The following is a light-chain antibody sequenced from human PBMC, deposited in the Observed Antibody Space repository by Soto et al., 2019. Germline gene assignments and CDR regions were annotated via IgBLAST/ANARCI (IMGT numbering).Light chain of an antibody. CDR1: QSISYW. CDR2: DAS. CDR3: QQYDILPIT. Sequence: DIQMTQSPSNLSASVGDRVTITCRASQSISYWLAWFQQKPGKAPKVLIYDASSLESGVPSRFSGSGSGTDFTLTINSLQSEDIGTYYCQQYDILPITFGRGTRLENK. V-gene: IGKV1-5*01. J-gene: IGKJ5*01.